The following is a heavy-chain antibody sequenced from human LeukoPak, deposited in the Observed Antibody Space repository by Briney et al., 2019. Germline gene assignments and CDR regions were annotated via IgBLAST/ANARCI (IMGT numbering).Heavy chain of an antibody. V-gene: IGHV3-7*01. CDR2: IKQDGSEK. CDR3: AELGITMIGGV. J-gene: IGHJ6*04. CDR1: GFTFSNSW. Sequence: PGGSLRLSCLASGFTFSNSWMTWVRQAPGKGLEWVANIKQDGSEKYYVDSVKGRFTISRDNAKSSLYLQMNSLRAEDTAVYYCAELGITMIGGVWGKGTTVTISS. D-gene: IGHD3-10*02.